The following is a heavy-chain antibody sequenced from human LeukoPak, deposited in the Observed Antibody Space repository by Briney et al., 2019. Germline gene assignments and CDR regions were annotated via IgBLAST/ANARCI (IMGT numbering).Heavy chain of an antibody. CDR1: GSSFTDSY. D-gene: IGHD6-6*01. CDR3: ATGSSSSHPDY. CDR2: VDPEDGEA. Sequence: ASVKVSCKISGSSFTDSYMHWIQQAPGKGLGWVGLVDPEDGEAIYAEKFQGRVTITADTSADTSYMELSSLRSDDTAVYYCATGSSSSHPDYWGQGTLVTVSS. J-gene: IGHJ4*02. V-gene: IGHV1-69-2*01.